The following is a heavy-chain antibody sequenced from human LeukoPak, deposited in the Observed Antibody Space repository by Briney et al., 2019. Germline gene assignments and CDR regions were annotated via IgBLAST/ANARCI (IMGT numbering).Heavy chain of an antibody. V-gene: IGHV4-4*07. CDR1: GGSISSYY. CDR2: IYTRGST. Sequence: PSETLSLTCTVSGGSISSYYWSWIRQPAGKGLEWIGRIYTRGSTNYNPSLKSRLTMSVDLSENHVSLKLTSVTAADTAVYYCAREGGFYRPLDYSGQGTLVTVSS. J-gene: IGHJ4*02. D-gene: IGHD6-25*01. CDR3: AREGGFYRPLDY.